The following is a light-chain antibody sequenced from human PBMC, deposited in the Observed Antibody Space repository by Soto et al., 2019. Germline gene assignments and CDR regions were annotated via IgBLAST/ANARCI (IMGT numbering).Light chain of an antibody. Sequence: QSVLTQPPSASGSPGQSVTISCTGTSSDVGSYNYVSWFRQHPDEAPKLIIYEVSQRPSGVPDRFSGSKSGNTASLTVSGLQAEDEADYYCSSYAGSTNFYVFGTGTKATVL. V-gene: IGLV2-8*01. CDR2: EVS. CDR1: SSDVGSYNY. CDR3: SSYAGSTNFYV. J-gene: IGLJ1*01.